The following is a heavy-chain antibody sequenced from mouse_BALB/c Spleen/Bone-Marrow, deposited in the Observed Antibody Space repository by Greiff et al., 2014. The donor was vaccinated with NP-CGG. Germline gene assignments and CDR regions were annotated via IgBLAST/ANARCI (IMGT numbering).Heavy chain of an antibody. CDR3: ARGDTATWFAY. V-gene: IGHV1-87*01. Sequence: QVQLQQSGAELARPGASVKLSCKASGYTFTSYWMQWVKQRPGRGLEWIGAIYPGDGDTRYTQKFKGKATLTADKSSSTAYMQLSSLASEDSAVYYCARGDTATWFAYWGQGTLVTVSA. CDR1: GYTFTSYW. CDR2: IYPGDGDT. D-gene: IGHD1-2*01. J-gene: IGHJ3*01.